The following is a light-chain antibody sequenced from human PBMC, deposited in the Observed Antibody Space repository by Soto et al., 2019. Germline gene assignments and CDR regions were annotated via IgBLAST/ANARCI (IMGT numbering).Light chain of an antibody. CDR3: CSYAGSSTHYV. CDR1: SSDVGSYNL. CDR2: EVT. V-gene: IGLV2-23*02. J-gene: IGLJ1*01. Sequence: QSALTQPASVSGSPGQSITISCTGTSSDVGSYNLVSWYQQHPGKAPKLMIYEVTKRPSGVSHRFSGSKSGNTASLTISGLQAEDEADYYCCSYAGSSTHYVFGTGTKLTVL.